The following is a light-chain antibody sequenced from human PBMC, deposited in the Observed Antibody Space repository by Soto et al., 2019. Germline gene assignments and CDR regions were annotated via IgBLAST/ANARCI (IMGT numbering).Light chain of an antibody. Sequence: EIVLTQSAATLSLSPGERATLSCRASQSVSGYLAWYQKKSGQAHRLLIYDASNRATGIPARFSGSGSGTDFTLTISSLEPEDFALYYCQQRSNWLTFGGGTKVDI. J-gene: IGKJ4*01. CDR2: DAS. CDR3: QQRSNWLT. CDR1: QSVSGY. V-gene: IGKV3-11*01.